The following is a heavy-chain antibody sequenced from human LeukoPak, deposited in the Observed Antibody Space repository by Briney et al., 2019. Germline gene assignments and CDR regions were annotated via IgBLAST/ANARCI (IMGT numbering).Heavy chain of an antibody. Sequence: SETLSLTCAVYGGSFSGYYWSWIRQPPGKGLEWIGEINHSGSTNYNPSLKSRVTMSVETSKNQFSLKLSSVTAADTAVYYCARGTGSGSSINYYGMDVWGQGTTVTVSS. CDR1: GGSFSGYY. CDR2: INHSGST. CDR3: ARGTGSGSSINYYGMDV. V-gene: IGHV4-34*01. J-gene: IGHJ6*02. D-gene: IGHD3-10*01.